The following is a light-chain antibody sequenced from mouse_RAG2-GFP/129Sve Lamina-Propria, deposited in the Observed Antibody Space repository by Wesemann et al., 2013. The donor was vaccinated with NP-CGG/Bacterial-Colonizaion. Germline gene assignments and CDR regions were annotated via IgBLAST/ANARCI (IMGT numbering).Light chain of an antibody. CDR3: QQYSRYPLT. CDR2: SAS. Sequence: DIVMTQSQKFMSTTVGDRVSITCKASQNVGTAVAWYQQKPGQSPKALIYSASYRYTGVPDRFTGSGSGTDFTLTISNMQSEDLADYFCQQYSRYPLTFGAGTKLELK. CDR1: QNVGTA. J-gene: IGKJ5*01. V-gene: IGKV6-13*01.